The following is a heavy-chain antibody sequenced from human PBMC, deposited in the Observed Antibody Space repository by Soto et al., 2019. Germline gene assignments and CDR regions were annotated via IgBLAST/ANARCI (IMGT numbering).Heavy chain of an antibody. J-gene: IGHJ4*02. D-gene: IGHD3-22*01. CDR3: AGDVGDDSVYDY. CDR1: GYTFTNYG. V-gene: IGHV1-18*01. Sequence: ASVKVSCTTSGYTFTNYGISWVRQAPGQGLEWMGWISAYNGDTNYAQKVQGRVTMTTDTSTNTAYMELRSLRSDDTAVYYCAGDVGDDSVYDYWGRGTLVTVSS. CDR2: ISAYNGDT.